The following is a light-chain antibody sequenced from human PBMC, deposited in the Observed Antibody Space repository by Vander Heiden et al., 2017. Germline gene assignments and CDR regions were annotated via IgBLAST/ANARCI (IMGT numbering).Light chain of an antibody. Sequence: VVLTQSPLCLPVTLGQPESISGRSSQSLVYGDGNTYLHWFQQRPGQSPRRLIYKVSHRDSGVTDRFSGSGSGTDFTLKISRVEAADVGVYYCVEGAHAFGQGTMLEIK. CDR1: QSLVYGDGNTY. J-gene: IGKJ2*01. CDR3: VEGAHA. CDR2: KVS. V-gene: IGKV2-30*01.